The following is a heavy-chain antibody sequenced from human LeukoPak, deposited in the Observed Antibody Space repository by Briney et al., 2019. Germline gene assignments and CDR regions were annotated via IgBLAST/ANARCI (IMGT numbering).Heavy chain of an antibody. CDR1: GFTFSSYG. CDR3: AKGGLSVAAAGDY. D-gene: IGHD6-13*01. Sequence: GGSLRLSCAASGFTFSSYGMHWVRQAPGKGLEWVAVISYDGSNKYYADSVKGRFTISRDNSKNTLYLQMNSLRAEDTAVYYCAKGGLSVAAAGDYWGQGTLVTVSS. V-gene: IGHV3-30*18. J-gene: IGHJ4*02. CDR2: ISYDGSNK.